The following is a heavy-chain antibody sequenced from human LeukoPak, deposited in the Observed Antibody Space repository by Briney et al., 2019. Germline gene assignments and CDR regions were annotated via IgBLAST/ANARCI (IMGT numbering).Heavy chain of an antibody. CDR3: ARDPGGRGTTYWYFVL. D-gene: IGHD3-16*01. V-gene: IGHV1-2*02. J-gene: IGHJ2*01. CDR1: GYTFTGYY. Sequence: ASVKVSCKASGYTFTGYYIHWVRQAPGQGLEWMGWVNPNSGDTNCPQKSQGRVAMTRDTSITTAYMELAGLRSDDTAVYYCARDPGGRGTTYWYFVLWGRGTLVTVSS. CDR2: VNPNSGDT.